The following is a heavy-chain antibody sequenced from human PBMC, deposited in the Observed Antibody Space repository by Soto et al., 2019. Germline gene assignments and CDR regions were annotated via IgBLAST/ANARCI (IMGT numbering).Heavy chain of an antibody. J-gene: IGHJ6*02. CDR3: ARDRIVVVPAAMKPYYYYGMDV. Sequence: QVQLQESGPGLVKPSGTLSLTCAVSGGSISSSNWWSWVRQPPGKVLEWIGEIYHSGSTNYNPSLKRRVTISVDKSKNQFSLKLSSVTAADTAVYYCARDRIVVVPAAMKPYYYYGMDVWGQGTTVTVSS. D-gene: IGHD2-2*01. V-gene: IGHV4-4*02. CDR1: GGSISSSNW. CDR2: IYHSGST.